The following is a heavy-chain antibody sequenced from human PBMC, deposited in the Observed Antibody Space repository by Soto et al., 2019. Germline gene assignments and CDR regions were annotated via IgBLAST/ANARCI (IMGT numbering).Heavy chain of an antibody. D-gene: IGHD6-13*01. CDR2: INSDGSTI. CDR3: ARSAYTSSRFDF. V-gene: IGHV3-74*01. Sequence: GGSLRLSCAASGFTFSSYWMVWVRQAPGKGLVWVSRINSDGSTITYADSVKGRFTISRDNAKNTLYLQMNSLRAEDTAVYYCARSAYTSSRFDFWGQGTLVTVSS. J-gene: IGHJ4*02. CDR1: GFTFSSYW.